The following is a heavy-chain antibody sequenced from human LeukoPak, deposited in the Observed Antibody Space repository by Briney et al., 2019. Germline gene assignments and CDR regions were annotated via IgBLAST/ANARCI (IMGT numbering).Heavy chain of an antibody. CDR3: ARVNYGDYGASVSDY. J-gene: IGHJ4*02. V-gene: IGHV3-21*06. CDR1: GFTYRRYS. CDR2: ISSGSDYI. D-gene: IGHD4-17*01. Sequence: GGSLRLSCVASGFTYRRYSMNWVRQAPVKGLEWVSTISSGSDYIYHADSVRSRLTTSRDNARNSLYLQMNSLRAEDTAVYYCARVNYGDYGASVSDYWGQGTLVTVSS.